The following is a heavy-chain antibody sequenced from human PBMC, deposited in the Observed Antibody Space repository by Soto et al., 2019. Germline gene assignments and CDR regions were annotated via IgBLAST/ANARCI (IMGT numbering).Heavy chain of an antibody. V-gene: IGHV1-58*01. Sequence: SVKVSCKASGFTFTSSAVQWVRQARGQRLEWIGWIVVGSGNTNYAQKFQERVTITRDMSTSTAYMELSSLRSEDTAVYYCAADPRYSGYDLFDYWGQGTLVTVSS. CDR3: AADPRYSGYDLFDY. J-gene: IGHJ4*02. CDR1: GFTFTSSA. CDR2: IVVGSGNT. D-gene: IGHD5-12*01.